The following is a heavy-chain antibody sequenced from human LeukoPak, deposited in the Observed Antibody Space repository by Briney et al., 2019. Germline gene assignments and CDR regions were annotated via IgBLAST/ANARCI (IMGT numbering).Heavy chain of an antibody. V-gene: IGHV3-23*01. J-gene: IGHJ2*01. CDR1: GFTFSNYA. CDR2: LSGSGVST. D-gene: IGHD3-22*01. CDR3: VKETYYYDSSGYFYPWYFDL. Sequence: GGSLRLSCAASGFTFSNYAMSWVRQAPGKGLECVSTLSGSGVSTYYADSVKGRFTISRDNSKNTLYLQMNSLRAEDTALYYCVKETYYYDSSGYFYPWYFDLWGRGTLVTVSS.